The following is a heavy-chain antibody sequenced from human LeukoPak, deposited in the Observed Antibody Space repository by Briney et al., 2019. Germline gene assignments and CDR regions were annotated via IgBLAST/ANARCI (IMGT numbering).Heavy chain of an antibody. D-gene: IGHD6-19*01. J-gene: IGHJ4*02. CDR1: GYSFTSYW. V-gene: IGHV5-51*01. Sequence: GESLKISCKGSGYSFTSYWIGWVRQMPGKGLEWMGIIYPGDSDTRYSPSFQGQVTISADKSISTAYLQWSSLKAPDTAMYYCARQGVAVAGVLYFDYWGQGTLVTVSS. CDR3: ARQGVAVAGVLYFDY. CDR2: IYPGDSDT.